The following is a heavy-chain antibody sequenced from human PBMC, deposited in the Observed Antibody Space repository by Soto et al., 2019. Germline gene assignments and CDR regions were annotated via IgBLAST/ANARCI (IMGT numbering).Heavy chain of an antibody. CDR3: AKDRLHDRSGWYYDY. D-gene: IGHD6-19*01. J-gene: IGHJ4*02. CDR1: RFTFSTYG. CDR2: ISYDGSNK. Sequence: TGGSLRLSCTASRFTFSTYGMHWVRQAPGKGLEWVAVISYDGSNKYYADSVKGRFTISRDNSKNTLYLQMNSLRAEDTAVYYCAKDRLHDRSGWYYDYWGQGTLVTVSS. V-gene: IGHV3-30*18.